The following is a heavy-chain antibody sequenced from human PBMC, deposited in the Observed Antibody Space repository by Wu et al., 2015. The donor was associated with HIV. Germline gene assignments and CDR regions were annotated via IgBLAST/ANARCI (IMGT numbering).Heavy chain of an antibody. Sequence: QVHLVQSGAEVKKPGSSVKVSCKASGGIFSNSAISWVRLAPGEGLEWMGGIIPIFGTPKYTQKFQDRVTITSDESTSTSYMELNSLRSEDTAIYYCARSSYCGGDCYSRLDSVGQGTQVTVSS. V-gene: IGHV1-69*05. CDR1: GGIFSNSA. J-gene: IGHJ5*01. CDR3: ARSSYCGGDCYSRLDS. D-gene: IGHD2-21*01. CDR2: IIPIFGTP.